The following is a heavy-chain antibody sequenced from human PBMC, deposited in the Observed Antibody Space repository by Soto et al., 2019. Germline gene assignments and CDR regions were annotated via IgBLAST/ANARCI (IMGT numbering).Heavy chain of an antibody. Sequence: QLQLQESGPRLVKPSETLSLTCTVSGGSISSSRNYWGWIRQPPGKGLEWIGSMFYSGSTYYNPSLESRVTLSVDTSKKQFSLKLNSVTAADTAVYFCARHFRGEVEPRAFDIWGQGTRVTVSS. CDR2: MFYSGST. V-gene: IGHV4-39*01. J-gene: IGHJ3*02. CDR3: ARHFRGEVEPRAFDI. D-gene: IGHD2-2*01. CDR1: GGSISSSRNY.